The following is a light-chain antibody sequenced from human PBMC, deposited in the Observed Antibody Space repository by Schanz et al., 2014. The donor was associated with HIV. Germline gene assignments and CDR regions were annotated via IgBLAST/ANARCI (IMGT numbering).Light chain of an antibody. Sequence: DIQLSQSPSFLSASVGDRVTVTCRARQDIRNDLSWYQQKPGKAPKLLIYAASTLQSGVPSRFSGSGSGTDFTLTISCLQSEDFATYYCQQYYSYPYTFGQGTKLEIK. CDR2: AAS. J-gene: IGKJ2*01. V-gene: IGKV1-17*01. CDR1: QDIRND. CDR3: QQYYSYPYT.